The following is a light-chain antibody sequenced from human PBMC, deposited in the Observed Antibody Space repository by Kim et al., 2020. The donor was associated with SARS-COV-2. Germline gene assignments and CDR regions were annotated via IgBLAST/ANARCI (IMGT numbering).Light chain of an antibody. Sequence: RVHMACTGGSSNVGAGYDVHWYQQLPGTAPELLIYGNSNRPSGVPDRFSGSKSGTSASLAITGLQAEDEADYYCQSYDSSLSGVVFGGGTQLTVL. V-gene: IGLV1-40*01. J-gene: IGLJ2*01. CDR3: QSYDSSLSGVV. CDR1: SSNVGAGYD. CDR2: GNS.